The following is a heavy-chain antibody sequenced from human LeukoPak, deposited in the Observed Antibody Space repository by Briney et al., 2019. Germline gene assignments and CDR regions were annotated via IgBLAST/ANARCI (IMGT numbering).Heavy chain of an antibody. Sequence: SETLSLTCTVSGGSISSYYWSWIRQPPGKGLEWIGYIYYSGSTNYNPSLKSRVTISVDTSKNQFSLKLSSVIAADTAVYYCARVRSVTYFDYWGQGTLVTVSS. D-gene: IGHD4-17*01. J-gene: IGHJ4*02. V-gene: IGHV4-59*01. CDR3: ARVRSVTYFDY. CDR1: GGSISSYY. CDR2: IYYSGST.